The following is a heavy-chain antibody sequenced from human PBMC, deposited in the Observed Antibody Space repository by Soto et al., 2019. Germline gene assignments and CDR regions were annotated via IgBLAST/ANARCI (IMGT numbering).Heavy chain of an antibody. V-gene: IGHV3-23*01. D-gene: IGHD6-13*01. CDR1: GFTFSSYG. J-gene: IGHJ4*02. CDR2: IRGSGGGT. CDR3: AKGEAAAVSSYFDY. Sequence: GGSLRLSCAASGFTFSSYGMTWVRQAPGKGLEWLSSIRGSGGGTTYADSVQGRFTISRDNSKNTLYLQMKSLRADDTAVYYCAKGEAAAVSSYFDYWGQGXLVTVYS.